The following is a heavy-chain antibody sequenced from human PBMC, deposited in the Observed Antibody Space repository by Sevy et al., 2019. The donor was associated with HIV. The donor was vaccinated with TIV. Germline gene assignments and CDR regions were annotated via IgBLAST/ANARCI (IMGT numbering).Heavy chain of an antibody. CDR3: ARGGGIAQQYYYYYMDV. D-gene: IGHD6-13*01. J-gene: IGHJ6*03. V-gene: IGHV1-69*13. CDR2: IIPIFGTA. Sequence: ASVKVSCKASGGTFSSYAISWVRQAPGQGLEWMGGIIPIFGTANYAQKFQGRVTITADESTSTAYMELSSLRSEDTAVYYCARGGGIAQQYYYYYMDVWGKGTTVTVSS. CDR1: GGTFSSYA.